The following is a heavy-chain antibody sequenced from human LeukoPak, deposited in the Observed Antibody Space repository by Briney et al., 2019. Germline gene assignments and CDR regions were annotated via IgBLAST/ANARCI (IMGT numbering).Heavy chain of an antibody. V-gene: IGHV3-20*04. Sequence: GGSLRLSCAASGFTFDDYGMSWVRQAPGKGLEWVSGINWNGGSTGYADSVKGRFTISRDNAKNSLYLQMNSLRAEDTALYYCARDGYYYGSGSYLAPYYFDYWGQGTLVSASS. CDR1: GFTFDDYG. CDR3: ARDGYYYGSGSYLAPYYFDY. D-gene: IGHD3-10*01. J-gene: IGHJ4*02. CDR2: INWNGGST.